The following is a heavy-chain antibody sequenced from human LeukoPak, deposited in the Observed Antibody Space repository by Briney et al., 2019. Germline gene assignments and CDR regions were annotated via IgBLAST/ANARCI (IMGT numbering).Heavy chain of an antibody. V-gene: IGHV3-21*01. CDR3: ARAATGLKGNGFDY. Sequence: GGSLRLSCAASGFTFSSYWMHWVRQAPGKGLEWVSSISSSSSYIDYADSLKGRFTIFRDNAKNSLYLQMNSLRAEDTAVYYCARAATGLKGNGFDYWGQGTLVTVSS. CDR2: ISSSSSYI. CDR1: GFTFSSYW. D-gene: IGHD1-1*01. J-gene: IGHJ4*02.